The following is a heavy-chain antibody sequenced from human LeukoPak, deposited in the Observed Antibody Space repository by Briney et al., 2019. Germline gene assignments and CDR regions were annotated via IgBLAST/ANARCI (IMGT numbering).Heavy chain of an antibody. CDR2: INPNSGGT. J-gene: IGHJ4*02. D-gene: IGHD2-15*01. CDR1: GYTFSGYY. V-gene: IGHV1-2*02. Sequence: ASVNVSCKASGYTFSGYYMHWVRQAPGQGIEWMGWINPNSGGTNYAQKFQGRVTMTRDTSISTAYMELSRLRSDDTAVYYCARGPPRYCSGGSCSPFDYWGQGTLVTVSS. CDR3: ARGPPRYCSGGSCSPFDY.